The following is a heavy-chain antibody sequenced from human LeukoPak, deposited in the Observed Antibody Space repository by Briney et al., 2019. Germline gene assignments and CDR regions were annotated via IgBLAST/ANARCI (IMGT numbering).Heavy chain of an antibody. CDR3: ASLRERSYYARGFDY. D-gene: IGHD1-26*01. J-gene: IGHJ4*02. CDR2: IYYSGST. V-gene: IGHV4-39*01. CDR1: GGSISSSSYY. Sequence: SETLSLTCTVSGGSISSSSYYWGWIRQPPGKGLEWIGSIYYSGSTYGNPSLKSRVTISVDTSKSQFSLRLSSVTAADTAVYYCASLRERSYYARGFDYWGQGILVTVSS.